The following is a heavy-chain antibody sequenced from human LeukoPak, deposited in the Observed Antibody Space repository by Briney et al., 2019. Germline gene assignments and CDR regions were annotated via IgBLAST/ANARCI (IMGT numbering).Heavy chain of an antibody. J-gene: IGHJ4*02. CDR2: IIPIFGTA. V-gene: IGHV1-69*05. D-gene: IGHD2-2*01. Sequence: ASVKVSCKASGGTFSSYAISWVRQAPGQGLEWMGGIIPIFGTANYAQKFQGRVTMTTDTSTSTAYMELRSLRSDDTAVYYCAITSHSLWDFDYWGQGTLVTVSS. CDR1: GGTFSSYA. CDR3: AITSHSLWDFDY.